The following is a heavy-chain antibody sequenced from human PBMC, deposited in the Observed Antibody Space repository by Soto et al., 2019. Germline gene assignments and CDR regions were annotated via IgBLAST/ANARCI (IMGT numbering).Heavy chain of an antibody. CDR3: AHIDPKIVPAGGHGGFDF. V-gene: IGHV2-5*02. Sequence: QITLKESGPTLVKPTQTLTLTCTVSGFSVSSSGEGVGWIRQPPGKPMEWLALIYWDDDKRYSPSLKSRLTITKDTSKNPVGLTLTNMDPVDTATYYCAHIDPKIVPAGGHGGFDFWGQGTLVTVSS. J-gene: IGHJ4*02. CDR1: GFSVSSSGEG. CDR2: IYWDDDK. D-gene: IGHD1-26*01.